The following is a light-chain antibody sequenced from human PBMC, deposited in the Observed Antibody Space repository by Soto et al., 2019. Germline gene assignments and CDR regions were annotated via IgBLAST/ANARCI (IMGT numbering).Light chain of an antibody. CDR3: SSFRSTNTFFV. V-gene: IGLV2-14*01. CDR1: SSDIGGYNY. CDR2: EVS. Sequence: QSALTQPASVSGSPGQSITISCAGTSSDIGGYNYVSWYQQPPGKAPKVIISEVSNRPSWVSNRFSGSKSGNTASLTIAGLQAEDEADYYCSSFRSTNTFFVFGTGTKLTVL. J-gene: IGLJ1*01.